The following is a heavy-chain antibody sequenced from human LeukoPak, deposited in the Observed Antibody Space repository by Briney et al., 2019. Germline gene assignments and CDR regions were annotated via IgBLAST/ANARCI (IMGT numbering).Heavy chain of an antibody. J-gene: IGHJ4*02. CDR1: GGSFTGYY. V-gene: IGHV4-34*01. CDR3: ARQGALYCSSTSCWYYFDY. D-gene: IGHD2-2*01. CDR2: INRSGVT. Sequence: PSETLSLTCAVYGGSFTGYYWSWIRQSPGKGLEWIGEINRSGVTNYNPSLKSRVTISVDTSKNQFSLKLSSVTAADTAVYYCARQGALYCSSTSCWYYFDYWGQGTLVTVSS.